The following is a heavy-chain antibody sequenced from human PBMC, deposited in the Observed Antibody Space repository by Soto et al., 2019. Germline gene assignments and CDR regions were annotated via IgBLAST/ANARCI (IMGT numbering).Heavy chain of an antibody. D-gene: IGHD5-12*01. Sequence: QVQLQESGPGLVKPSETLSLTCTVSGGSVSSGSYYWSWIRQPPGKGLEWIGYIYYSGSTNYNPSLTSRVTISVDTSKNQFSLKLSSVTAADTAVYYCARDRCATIEPYFDYWGQGTLVTVSS. J-gene: IGHJ4*02. CDR2: IYYSGST. CDR3: ARDRCATIEPYFDY. V-gene: IGHV4-61*01. CDR1: GGSVSSGSYY.